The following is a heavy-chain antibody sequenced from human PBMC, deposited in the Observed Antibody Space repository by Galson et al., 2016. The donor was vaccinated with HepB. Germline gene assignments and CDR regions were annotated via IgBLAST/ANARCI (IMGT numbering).Heavy chain of an antibody. V-gene: IGHV6-1*01. J-gene: IGHJ3*01. CDR3: TRTTHRGRKLAFDV. Sequence: CAISGDSVSNNSAAWNWVRQSPSRGLEWLGRTYYRSAWYYEYTLSLRGRITVNTDTSTNQFSLQLNSVTPEDTAIYYCTRTTHRGRKLAFDVWGPGSTVTVSS. CDR1: GDSVSNNSAA. D-gene: IGHD1-14*01. CDR2: TYYRSAWYY.